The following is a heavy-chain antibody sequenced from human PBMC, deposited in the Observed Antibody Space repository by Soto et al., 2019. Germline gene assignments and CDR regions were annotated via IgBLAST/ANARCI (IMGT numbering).Heavy chain of an antibody. V-gene: IGHV1-2*02. J-gene: IGHJ6*02. CDR1: GYTFTGYY. CDR3: ARRGCSGGSCYLDV. Sequence: ASVKVSCKASGYTFTGYYMHWVRQAPGQGLEWMGWINPNSGGTNYAQKFQGRVTMTRDTSISTAFMELSRLRSDDTAVYYCARRGCSGGSCYLDVWGQGTTVTVSS. D-gene: IGHD2-15*01. CDR2: INPNSGGT.